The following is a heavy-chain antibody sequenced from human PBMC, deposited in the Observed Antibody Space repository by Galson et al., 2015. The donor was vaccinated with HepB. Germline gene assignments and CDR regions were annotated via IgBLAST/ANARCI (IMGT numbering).Heavy chain of an antibody. D-gene: IGHD3-22*01. CDR3: ARESRGYYDSSGYYWPNFISLYFDY. V-gene: IGHV3-48*02. J-gene: IGHJ4*02. Sequence: SLRLSCAASGFTFSSYSMNWVRQAPGKGLEWVSYISSSSSTIYYADSVKGRFTISRDNAKNSLYLQMNSLRDEDTAVYYCARESRGYYDSSGYYWPNFISLYFDYWGQGTLVTVSS. CDR1: GFTFSSYS. CDR2: ISSSSSTI.